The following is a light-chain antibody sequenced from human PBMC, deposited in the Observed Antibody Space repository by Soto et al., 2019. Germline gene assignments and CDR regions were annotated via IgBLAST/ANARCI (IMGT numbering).Light chain of an antibody. CDR1: SSDVGAYNY. V-gene: IGLV2-14*01. CDR3: SSYTGNNPFFV. CDR2: EVS. J-gene: IGLJ1*01. Sequence: QSALTQPASVSGSDGQSITISCTGTSSDVGAYNYVSWYQQRPGKAPKLMIFEVSNRPSGVSNRFSGSKSDNTASLTISGLQGDDEADYYCSSYTGNNPFFVFGTGTKLTVL.